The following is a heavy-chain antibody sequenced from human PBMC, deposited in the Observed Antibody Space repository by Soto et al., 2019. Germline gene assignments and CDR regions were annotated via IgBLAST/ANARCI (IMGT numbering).Heavy chain of an antibody. V-gene: IGHV1-18*01. CDR1: GYTFSSYH. CDR3: ARDLPPVDY. CDR2: ISAYNGNT. J-gene: IGHJ4*02. Sequence: QIQLVQSGAEVKKPGASVKVSCKASGYTFSSYHITWVRQAPGQGLEWMGWISAYNGNTNYAQNLQGRVTMTTDPSTITAYMELMSLSSDDTAVYYCARDLPPVDYWGQGTLVNVSS.